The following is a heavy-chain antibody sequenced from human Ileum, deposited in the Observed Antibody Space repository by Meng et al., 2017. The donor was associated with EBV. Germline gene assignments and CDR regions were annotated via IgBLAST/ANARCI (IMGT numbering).Heavy chain of an antibody. CDR2: INESGST. CDR1: GGSFRGNY. D-gene: IGHD3-3*01. Sequence: QVQLHQWGAGLVKPSETLSITCADYGGSFRGNYWSLIRQSPGKRLEWIGEINESGSTNYNPSLKSRVTILMDTSKNQFSLKLTSVTAADAAVYYCRNAFCSAAAGCSDYWGQGTLVTVSS. CDR3: RNAFCSAAAGCSDY. V-gene: IGHV4-34*01. J-gene: IGHJ4*02.